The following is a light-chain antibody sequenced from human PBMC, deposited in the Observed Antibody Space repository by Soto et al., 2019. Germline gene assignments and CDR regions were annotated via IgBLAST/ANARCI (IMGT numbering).Light chain of an antibody. CDR2: GVT. CDR3: NSYTRSSRYV. CDR1: SSDVGAYNF. J-gene: IGLJ1*01. Sequence: QSALTQPASVSGAPGQSITISCTGTSSDVGAYNFVSWYQQHTGKAPKLMIYGVTNRPSGVSNRFSGSKSGNTASLTISGLQAEDEADYYCNSYTRSSRYVFGTGTKLTVL. V-gene: IGLV2-14*01.